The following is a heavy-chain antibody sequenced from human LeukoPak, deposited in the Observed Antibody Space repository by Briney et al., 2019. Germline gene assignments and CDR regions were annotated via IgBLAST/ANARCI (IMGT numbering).Heavy chain of an antibody. D-gene: IGHD3-22*01. CDR1: GGSISSHY. CDR2: INNSGST. V-gene: IGHV4-59*11. J-gene: IGHJ4*02. CDR3: ARGSSAYYGRYFDY. Sequence: SETLSLTCTVSGGSISSHYWSWIRQPPGKGLEWIGFINNSGSTNYNPSLKSRVTTLIDTSKSQFSLMLGSVTAADTAIYYCARGSSAYYGRYFDYWGQGTLVTVSS.